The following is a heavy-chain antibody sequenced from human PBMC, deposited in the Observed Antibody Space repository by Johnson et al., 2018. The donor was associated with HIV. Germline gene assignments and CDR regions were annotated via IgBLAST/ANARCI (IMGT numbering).Heavy chain of an antibody. D-gene: IGHD2-15*01. Sequence: VQLVESGGGLVQPGGSLRLSCVVSGFTFSDYAVNWVRQAPGKGLEWVSGISGSGASTYYADSVKGRFTISRDNSKNTLYLQMNSLRAEDTAVYYCVTLVVAPPFDIWGQGTMVTVSS. CDR2: ISGSGAST. CDR1: GFTFSDYA. V-gene: IGHV3-23*04. J-gene: IGHJ3*02. CDR3: VTLVVAPPFDI.